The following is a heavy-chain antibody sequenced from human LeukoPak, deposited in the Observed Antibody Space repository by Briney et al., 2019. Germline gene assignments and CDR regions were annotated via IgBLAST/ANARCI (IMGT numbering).Heavy chain of an antibody. D-gene: IGHD1-26*01. CDR1: GGSISSYY. J-gene: IGHJ3*02. CDR2: IYYSGST. Sequence: SETLSLTCTVSGGSISSYYWSWIRQPPGKGLEWIGYIYYSGSTNYNPSLKSRVTISVDTSKNQFSLKLSSVTAADTAVYYCARDQGATFSNAFDIWGQGTMVTVSS. CDR3: ARDQGATFSNAFDI. V-gene: IGHV4-59*01.